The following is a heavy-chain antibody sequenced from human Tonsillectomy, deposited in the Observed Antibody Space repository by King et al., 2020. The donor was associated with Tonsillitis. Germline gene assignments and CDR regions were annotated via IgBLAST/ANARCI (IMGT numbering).Heavy chain of an antibody. J-gene: IGHJ4*02. CDR2: SNPSGGST. D-gene: IGHD6-6*01. CDR1: GYTFTSYY. Sequence: QLVQSGAEVKKPGASVKVSCKASGYTFTSYYMHWVRQAPGQGLEWIGISNPSGGSTTYAQKFKGRVTMTRDTSTSTVYMALSSLRSADTAVYYCARARAYSTSSDYWGQGTLVTVSS. CDR3: ARARAYSTSSDY. V-gene: IGHV1-46*03.